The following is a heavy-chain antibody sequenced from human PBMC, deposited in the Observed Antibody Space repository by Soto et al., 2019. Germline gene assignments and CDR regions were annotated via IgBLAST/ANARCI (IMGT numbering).Heavy chain of an antibody. CDR1: GYTFTSYA. J-gene: IGHJ6*02. D-gene: IGHD3-9*01. Sequence: ASVKVSCKASGYTFTSYAMHWVRQAPGQRLEWMGGFDADNGETIYAQKFQGRVTMTEDTSTDTAYMELSSLRSEDTAVYYCATVAAPNRITIFSNGMDVWGQGTTVTVSS. CDR2: FDADNGET. V-gene: IGHV1-24*01. CDR3: ATVAAPNRITIFSNGMDV.